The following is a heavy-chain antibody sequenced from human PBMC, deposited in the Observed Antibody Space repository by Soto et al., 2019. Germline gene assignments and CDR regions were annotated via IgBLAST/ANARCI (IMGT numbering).Heavy chain of an antibody. D-gene: IGHD3-16*01. V-gene: IGHV4-39*01. CDR2: IYYSGST. CDR1: GGSISSSGYY. Sequence: SETLSLTCTVSGGSISSSGYYWGWIRQPPGKGLEWIGSIYYSGSTYYNPSLKSRITISVDTSKNQFSLKLTSVTAADTAVYYCARNYYIWGSNRDYWGQGTLVTVSS. CDR3: ARNYYIWGSNRDY. J-gene: IGHJ4*02.